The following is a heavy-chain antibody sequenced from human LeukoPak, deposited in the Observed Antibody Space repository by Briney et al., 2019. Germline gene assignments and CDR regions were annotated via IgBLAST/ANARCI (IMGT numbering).Heavy chain of an antibody. CDR1: GGSISSGGYY. J-gene: IGHJ6*02. V-gene: IGHV4-31*03. D-gene: IGHD6-13*01. Sequence: SQTLSLTCTVSGGSISSGGYYWSWIRQHPGKGLEWIGYIYYSGSTYYNPSLKSRVTISVDTSKNQFSLKLSSVTAADTAVYYCARGPNSSSWYTSYYYHYGMDVWGQGTTVTVSS. CDR3: ARGPNSSSWYTSYYYHYGMDV. CDR2: IYYSGST.